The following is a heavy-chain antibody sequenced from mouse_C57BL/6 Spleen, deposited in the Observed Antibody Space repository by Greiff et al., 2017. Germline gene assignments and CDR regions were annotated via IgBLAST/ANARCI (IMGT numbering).Heavy chain of an antibody. J-gene: IGHJ4*01. Sequence: EVHLVESGGGLVKPGGSLKLSCAASGFTFSSYAMSWVRQTPEKRLEWVATISDGGSYTYYPDNVKGRFTISRDNAKNNLYLQMSHLKSEDTAMYYCAREKGYGYDDAMDYWGQGTSVTVSS. CDR3: AREKGYGYDDAMDY. CDR2: ISDGGSYT. V-gene: IGHV5-4*01. CDR1: GFTFSSYA. D-gene: IGHD2-2*01.